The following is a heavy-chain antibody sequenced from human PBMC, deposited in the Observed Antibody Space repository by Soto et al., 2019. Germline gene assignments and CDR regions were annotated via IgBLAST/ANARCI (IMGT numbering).Heavy chain of an antibody. CDR2: IYYSGST. J-gene: IGHJ5*02. D-gene: IGHD1-7*01. Sequence: ASETLSLTCTVSGGSISSYYWSWIRQPPGKGLEWIGYIYYSGSTNYNPSLKSRVTISVDTSKNQFSLKLSSVTAADTAVYYCARSWNLLSHWFDPWGQGTLVTVSS. CDR1: GGSISSYY. V-gene: IGHV4-59*01. CDR3: ARSWNLLSHWFDP.